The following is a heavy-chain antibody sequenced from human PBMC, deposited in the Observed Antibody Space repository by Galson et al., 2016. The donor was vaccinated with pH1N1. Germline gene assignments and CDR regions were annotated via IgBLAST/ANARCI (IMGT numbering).Heavy chain of an antibody. D-gene: IGHD3-22*01. Sequence: SLRLSCAASGFTFSSYSMNWVRQAPGKGLEWVSSISSSSSYIYYADSVKGRFTISRDNAKNSLYLQMNSLRAEDTAVYYCARGVYYYDSSGPIDYWGQGTLVTASS. CDR3: ARGVYYYDSSGPIDY. V-gene: IGHV3-21*01. CDR1: GFTFSSYS. J-gene: IGHJ4*02. CDR2: ISSSSSYI.